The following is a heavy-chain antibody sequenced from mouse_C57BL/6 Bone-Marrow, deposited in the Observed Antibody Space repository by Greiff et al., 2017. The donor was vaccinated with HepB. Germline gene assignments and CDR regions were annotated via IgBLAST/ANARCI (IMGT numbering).Heavy chain of an antibody. Sequence: EVKLQESGGGLVQPGGSMKLSCVASGFTFSNYWMNWVRQSPEKGLEWVAQIRLKSDNYATHYAESVKGRFTISRDDSKSSVYLQMNNLRAEDTGIYYCTAGIYYGTYFDYWGQGTTLTVSS. V-gene: IGHV6-3*01. CDR2: IRLKSDNYAT. CDR3: TAGIYYGTYFDY. J-gene: IGHJ2*01. CDR1: GFTFSNYW. D-gene: IGHD2-1*01.